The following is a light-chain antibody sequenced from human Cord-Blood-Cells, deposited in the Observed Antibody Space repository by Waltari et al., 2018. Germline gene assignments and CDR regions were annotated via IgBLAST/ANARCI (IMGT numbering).Light chain of an antibody. V-gene: IGKV1-33*01. J-gene: IGKJ2*01. CDR2: DAS. CDR1: QDISNY. Sequence: DIQMTQSPSSLSASVGDRLTITCQASQDISNYLNWYQQKPGKAPKLLIYDASNLETGGPSRFSGSGSGTDFTCTISSLQPEDIATYYCQQYDNLPYTFGQGTKLEIK. CDR3: QQYDNLPYT.